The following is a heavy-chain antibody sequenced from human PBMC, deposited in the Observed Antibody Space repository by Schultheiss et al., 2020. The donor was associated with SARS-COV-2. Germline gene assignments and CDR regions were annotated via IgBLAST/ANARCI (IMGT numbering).Heavy chain of an antibody. V-gene: IGHV4-31*03. Sequence: SETLSLTCTVSGGSISSGGYYWSWIRQHPGKGLEWIGYIYYSGSTYYNPSLKSRVTISGDTSKSQFSLKLSSVTAADTAVYYCARIKCVQPGRCYYGMDVWGQGTTVTVSS. CDR1: GGSISSGGYY. D-gene: IGHD5-18*01. J-gene: IGHJ6*02. CDR3: ARIKCVQPGRCYYGMDV. CDR2: IYYSGST.